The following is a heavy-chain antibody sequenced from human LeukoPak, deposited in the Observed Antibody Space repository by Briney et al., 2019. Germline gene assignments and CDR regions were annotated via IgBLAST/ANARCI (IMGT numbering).Heavy chain of an antibody. CDR1: GGSISSYY. CDR2: IYTSGST. D-gene: IGHD2-21*02. Sequence: SETLSLTCTVSGGSISSYYWSWIRQPPGKGLEWIGYIYTSGSTNYNPSLKSRVTISVDTSKNQFSLKLSSVTAADTAVYYCARESVTRYYDYWGQGTLVTVSS. V-gene: IGHV4-59*01. CDR3: ARESVTRYYDY. J-gene: IGHJ4*02.